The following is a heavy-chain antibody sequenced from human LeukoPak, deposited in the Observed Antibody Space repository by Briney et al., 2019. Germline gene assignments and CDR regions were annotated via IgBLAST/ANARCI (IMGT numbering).Heavy chain of an antibody. CDR3: ARVSSSSRYYYYYYGMDV. CDR2: INHSGST. V-gene: IGHV4-34*01. Sequence: SETLSLTCAVYGGSFSGYYWSWLRQPPGKGLEWIGEINHSGSTNYNPSLKSRVTISVDTSKNQFSLKLSSVTAADTAVYYCARVSSSSRYYYYYYGMDVWGQGTTVTVSS. CDR1: GGSFSGYY. J-gene: IGHJ6*02. D-gene: IGHD6-6*01.